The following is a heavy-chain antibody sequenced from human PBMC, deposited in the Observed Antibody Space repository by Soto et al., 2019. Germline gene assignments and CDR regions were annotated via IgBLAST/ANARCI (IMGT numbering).Heavy chain of an antibody. V-gene: IGHV3-53*01. Sequence: EVQLVESGGGLIQPGGSLRLSCAVSGFTVSNNYMSWVRQAPGKGLEGVSVIYSGGYTAYGDSVKGRFTISRDNSKKTISLKMKSRRPHDAGFYSCGAQRGGGGYWGQGTLVTVSS. CDR1: GFTVSNNY. CDR3: GAQRGGGGY. CDR2: IYSGGYT. J-gene: IGHJ4*02. D-gene: IGHD3-10*01.